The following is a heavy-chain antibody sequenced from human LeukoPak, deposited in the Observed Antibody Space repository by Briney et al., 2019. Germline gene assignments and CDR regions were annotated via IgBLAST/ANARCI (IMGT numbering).Heavy chain of an antibody. CDR2: IIPIFGTA. CDR3: ARERDIVVVPAANYGMDV. D-gene: IGHD2-2*01. J-gene: IGHJ6*02. Sequence: SVKVFCKASGGTFSSYAISWVRQAPGQGLEWMGGIIPIFGTANYAQKFQGRVTITADESTSSAYMELSSLRSEDTAVYYCARERDIVVVPAANYGMDVWGQGTTVTVSS. V-gene: IGHV1-69*13. CDR1: GGTFSSYA.